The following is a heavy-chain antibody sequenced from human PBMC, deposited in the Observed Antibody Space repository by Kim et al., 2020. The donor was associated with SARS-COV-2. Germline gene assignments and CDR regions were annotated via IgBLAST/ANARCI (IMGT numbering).Heavy chain of an antibody. CDR3: ARGPEERTWPNYYYGMDV. D-gene: IGHD1-1*01. J-gene: IGHJ6*02. V-gene: IGHV3-74*01. Sequence: KGRFTISRDNAKNTLYLQMNSLRAEDTAVYYCARGPEERTWPNYYYGMDVWGQGTTVTVSS.